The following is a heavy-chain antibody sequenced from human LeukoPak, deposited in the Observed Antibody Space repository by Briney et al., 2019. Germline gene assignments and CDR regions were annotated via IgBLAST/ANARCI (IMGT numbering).Heavy chain of an antibody. J-gene: IGHJ4*02. V-gene: IGHV3-73*01. CDR3: TVSSGFDY. CDR1: GFTFSSYA. CDR2: IRSKANSYAT. D-gene: IGHD6-19*01. Sequence: GGSLRLSCAASGFTFSSYAMHWVRQASGKGLEWVGRIRSKANSYATAYAASVKGRFTISRDDSKNTAYLQMNSLKTEDTAVYYCTVSSGFDYWGQGTLVTVSS.